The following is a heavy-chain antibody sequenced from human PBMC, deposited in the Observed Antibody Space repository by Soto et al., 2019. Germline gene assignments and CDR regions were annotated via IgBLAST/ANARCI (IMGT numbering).Heavy chain of an antibody. CDR2: ISYDGSNK. V-gene: IGHV3-30*18. J-gene: IGHJ6*02. D-gene: IGHD2-15*01. CDR1: GFTFSNYG. Sequence: DLVKSGGGVVQPGRSPRLSCVASGFTFSNYGMHWVRQAPGKGLEWVAVISYDGSNKYYADSVKGRFTISRDNSKNTLYLQMTSLRTEDTALYYCAKLDEGGLQYAYYAMDVWGQGTTVTVSS. CDR3: AKLDEGGLQYAYYAMDV.